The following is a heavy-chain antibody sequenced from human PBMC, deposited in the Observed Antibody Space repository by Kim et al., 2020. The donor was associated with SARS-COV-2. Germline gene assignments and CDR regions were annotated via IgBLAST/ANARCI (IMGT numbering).Heavy chain of an antibody. J-gene: IGHJ4*02. D-gene: IGHD6-19*01. CDR2: IKQDGSEK. CDR1: GFTFSSYW. CDR3: ARAGKYSSGWYSDY. Sequence: GGSLRLSCAASGFTFSSYWMSWVRQAPGKGLEWVANIKQDGSEKYYVDSVKGRFTISRDNAKNSLYLQMNSLRAEDTAVYYCARAGKYSSGWYSDYWGQGTLVTVSS. V-gene: IGHV3-7*01.